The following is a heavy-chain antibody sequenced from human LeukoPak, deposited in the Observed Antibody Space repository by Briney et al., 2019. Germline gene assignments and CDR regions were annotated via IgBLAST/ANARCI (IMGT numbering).Heavy chain of an antibody. CDR2: IFHTGST. D-gene: IGHD1-1*01. J-gene: IGHJ4*02. V-gene: IGHV4-31*03. Sequence: SQTLSLTCTVSGDSISSGVHYWNWLRQRPGKGLEWIGYIFHTGSTYYNPSLKSRVTISVDTSKNQFSLKLSSVTAADTAVYYCARSPGIWNEYGRLEYWGQGALVTVSS. CDR1: GDSISSGVHY. CDR3: ARSPGIWNEYGRLEY.